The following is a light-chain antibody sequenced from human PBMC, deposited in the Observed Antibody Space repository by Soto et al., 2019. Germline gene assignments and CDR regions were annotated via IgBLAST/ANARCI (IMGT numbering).Light chain of an antibody. Sequence: DIQMTQFPSTLSASVGDRVTITCRAIQSIRSWLAWYQQKPGKAPNLLIYKASRLPSGVPSRFSGSGYGTEFTLTISSLQPDDIATYYCQQYDSYSTFGGGTKVQIK. V-gene: IGKV1-5*03. J-gene: IGKJ4*01. CDR2: KAS. CDR1: QSIRSW. CDR3: QQYDSYST.